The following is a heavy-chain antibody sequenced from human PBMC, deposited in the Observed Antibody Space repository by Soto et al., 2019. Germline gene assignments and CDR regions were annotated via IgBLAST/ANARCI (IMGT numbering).Heavy chain of an antibody. V-gene: IGHV3-30*18. J-gene: IGHJ4*02. D-gene: IGHD5-18*01. CDR2: ISYDGSNK. CDR1: GFTFSSYG. CDR3: AKGTDTAMVKGIISYFDY. Sequence: GGSLRLSCAASGFTFSSYGMHWVRQAPGKGLEWVAVISYDGSNKYYADSVKGRFTISRDNSKNTLYLQMNSLRAEDAAVYYCAKGTDTAMVKGIISYFDYWGQGTLVTVSS.